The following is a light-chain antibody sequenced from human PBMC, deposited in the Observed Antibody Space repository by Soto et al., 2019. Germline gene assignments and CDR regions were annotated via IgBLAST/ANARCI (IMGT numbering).Light chain of an antibody. CDR1: QTISSW. CDR3: QQYNNWPQIT. J-gene: IGKJ5*01. V-gene: IGKV1-5*03. CDR2: KAS. Sequence: IQMTQSPSSLSASVGDRVTITCRASQTISSWLAWYQQEPGKAPKLLIYKASTLKSGVPSRFSGSGSGTEFTLTISSLQSEDFAVYYCQQYNNWPQITFGQGTRLEIK.